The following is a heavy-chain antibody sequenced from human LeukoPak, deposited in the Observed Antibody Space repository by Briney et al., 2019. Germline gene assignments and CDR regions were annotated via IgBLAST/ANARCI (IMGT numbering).Heavy chain of an antibody. D-gene: IGHD2-2*01. V-gene: IGHV4-61*02. CDR1: GGSISSGSYY. Sequence: SETLSLTCTVSGGSISSGSYYWSWTRQPAGKGLEWIGRFYTSGSTNYNPSLKSRVTMSVDTSKNQFSLKLSSVTAADTAVYYCARHCSSTSCFHYWGQGTLVTVSS. CDR2: FYTSGST. CDR3: ARHCSSTSCFHY. J-gene: IGHJ4*02.